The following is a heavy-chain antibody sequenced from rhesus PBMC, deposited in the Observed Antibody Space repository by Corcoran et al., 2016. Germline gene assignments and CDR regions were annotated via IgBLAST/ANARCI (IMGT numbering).Heavy chain of an antibody. CDR1: GYSISSGYG. CDR2: IGGSSGST. Sequence: QVQLQESRPGLVKPSETLSLTCAVSGYSISSGYGWRWIRQPPGKGREWIGDIGGSSGSTDYNPSLKSGVTISKETSRSQFSLRLSSVTAADTAVYYCSRGSYGMFDYWGQGVLVTVSS. J-gene: IGHJ4*01. D-gene: IGHD4-4*01. CDR3: SRGSYGMFDY. V-gene: IGHV4-127*01.